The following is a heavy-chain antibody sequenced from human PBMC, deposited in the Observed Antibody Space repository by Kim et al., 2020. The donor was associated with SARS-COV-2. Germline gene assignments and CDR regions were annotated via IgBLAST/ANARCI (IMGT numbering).Heavy chain of an antibody. J-gene: IGHJ6*02. CDR1: GGSISSYY. V-gene: IGHV4-59*13. CDR3: AREQHAGYGMDV. D-gene: IGHD6-13*01. CDR2: IYYSGST. Sequence: SETLSLTCTVSGGSISSYYWSWIRQPPGKGLEWIGYIYYSGSTNYNPSLKSRVTISVDTSKNQFSLKLSSVTAADTAVYYCAREQHAGYGMDVWGQGTTVTVSS.